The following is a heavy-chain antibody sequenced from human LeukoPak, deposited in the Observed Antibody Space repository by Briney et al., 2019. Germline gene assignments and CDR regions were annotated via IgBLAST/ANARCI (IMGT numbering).Heavy chain of an antibody. D-gene: IGHD4-17*01. V-gene: IGHV4-30-2*01. CDR3: ARDYGDYRGVFDY. CDR1: GGSISSGGYS. J-gene: IGHJ4*02. Sequence: SETLSLTCAVSGGSISSGGYSWSWIRQPPGKGLEWIGYIYHSGSTYYNPSLKSRVTISVDRSKNQFSLKLSSVTAADTAVYYCARDYGDYRGVFDYWGQGTLVTVSS. CDR2: IYHSGST.